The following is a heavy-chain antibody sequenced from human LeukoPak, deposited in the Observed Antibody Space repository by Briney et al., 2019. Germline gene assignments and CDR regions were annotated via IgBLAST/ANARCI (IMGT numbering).Heavy chain of an antibody. Sequence: SVKVSCKASGGTFSSYAISWVRQAPGQGLEWMGGIIPIFGTASYAQKFQGRVTITADESTSTAYMEPSSLRSEDTAVYYCARGRLDIVVVPAALDYWGQGTLVTVSS. D-gene: IGHD2-2*03. CDR1: GGTFSSYA. J-gene: IGHJ4*02. V-gene: IGHV1-69*13. CDR2: IIPIFGTA. CDR3: ARGRLDIVVVPAALDY.